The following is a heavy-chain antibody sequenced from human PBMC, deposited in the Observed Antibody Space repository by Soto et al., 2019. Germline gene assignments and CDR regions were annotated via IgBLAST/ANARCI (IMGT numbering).Heavy chain of an antibody. CDR2: ISYDGSNK. V-gene: IGHV3-30*18. J-gene: IGHJ4*02. CDR1: GFTFSSYG. D-gene: IGHD6-19*01. CDR3: AKGTSGWYHPSPDY. Sequence: QVQLVESGGGVVQPGRSLRLSCAASGFTFSSYGMHWVRQAPGKGLEGVAVISYDGSNKYYADSVKGRFTISRDNSKNTLYLQMNSLRAEDTAVYYCAKGTSGWYHPSPDYGGQGTLVTVSS.